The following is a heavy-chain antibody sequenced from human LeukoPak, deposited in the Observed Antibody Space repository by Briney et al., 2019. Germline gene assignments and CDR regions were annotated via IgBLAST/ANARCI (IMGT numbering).Heavy chain of an antibody. CDR1: GGSISSSSYY. D-gene: IGHD2-15*01. CDR3: ARGCSGGSCYRSYYFDY. CDR2: IYYSGST. V-gene: IGHV4-39*07. J-gene: IGHJ4*02. Sequence: PSETLSLTCTVSGGSISSSSYYWGWIRQPPGKGLEWIGSIYYSGSTYYNPSLKSRVTISVDTSKNQFSLKLSSVTAADTAVYYCARGCSGGSCYRSYYFDYWGQGTLVTVSS.